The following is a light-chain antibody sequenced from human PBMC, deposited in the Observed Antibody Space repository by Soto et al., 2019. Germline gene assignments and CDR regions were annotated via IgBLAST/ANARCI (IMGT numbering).Light chain of an antibody. Sequence: DIQMTQSPSTLSASVGDRVTSTCRASQSISSWSAWYQQKPGKAPKLLIYDASSLESGGPSRFSGSGSGTEFSLTISLLQPDDLAKDDSQQYNRYLTFGGGTLVEIK. CDR1: QSISSW. V-gene: IGKV1-5*01. J-gene: IGKJ4*01. CDR3: QQYNRYLT. CDR2: DAS.